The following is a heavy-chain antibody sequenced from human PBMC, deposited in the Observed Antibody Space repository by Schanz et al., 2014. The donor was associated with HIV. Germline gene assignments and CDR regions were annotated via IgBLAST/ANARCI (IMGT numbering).Heavy chain of an antibody. D-gene: IGHD1-1*01. V-gene: IGHV3-30*02. J-gene: IGHJ4*02. CDR1: GFVFRDFA. CDR2: IWYDGSNK. CDR3: AKRRDSGYAYFDY. Sequence: VQLLESGGDLAQPGDSLRLSCVASGFVFRDFAMAWVRQAPGKGLEWVAVIWYDGSNKYYADSVKGRFTISRDNSKNTLYLQMNSLRAEDTAVYYCAKRRDSGYAYFDYWGQGTLVTVSS.